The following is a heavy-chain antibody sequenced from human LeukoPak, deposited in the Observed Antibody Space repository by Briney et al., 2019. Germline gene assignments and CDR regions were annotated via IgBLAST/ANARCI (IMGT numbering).Heavy chain of an antibody. Sequence: PGGSLRLSCAASGFTFSSYSMNWVRQAPGKGLEWVSSISSSSSSYIYYADSVKGRFTISRDNAKNSLYLQMNSLRAEDTAVYYCARVKEASAFDIWGQGTMVTVSS. CDR3: ARVKEASAFDI. CDR1: GFTFSSYS. D-gene: IGHD5-12*01. J-gene: IGHJ3*02. V-gene: IGHV3-21*01. CDR2: ISSSSSSYI.